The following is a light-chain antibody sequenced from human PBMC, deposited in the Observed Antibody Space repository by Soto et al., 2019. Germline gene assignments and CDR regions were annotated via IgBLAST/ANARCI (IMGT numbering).Light chain of an antibody. Sequence: IVITQFPTTLCVFPRERATLSCRASQSVRSNLDWYQQEPGQAPRLLIYGASTRATGIPARFSGGGSGTEFTVTISSLQSEDFAIYYCQQYDIWPPYTFGQGTKVDI. V-gene: IGKV3D-15*01. J-gene: IGKJ2*01. CDR1: QSVRSN. CDR3: QQYDIWPPYT. CDR2: GAS.